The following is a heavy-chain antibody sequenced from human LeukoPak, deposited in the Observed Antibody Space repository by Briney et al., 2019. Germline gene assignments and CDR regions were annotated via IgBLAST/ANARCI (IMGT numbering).Heavy chain of an antibody. CDR3: ARGARGYGSGSHKFAY. CDR1: GFTFSSYS. V-gene: IGHV3-21*01. Sequence: GGSLRLSCAASGFTFSSYSMNWVRQAPGKGLEWVSSISSSSSYIYYADSVKGRFTISRDNAKNSLYLQMNSLRAEDTAEYYCARGARGYGSGSHKFAYWGQGTLVTVSS. J-gene: IGHJ4*02. D-gene: IGHD3-10*01. CDR2: ISSSSSYI.